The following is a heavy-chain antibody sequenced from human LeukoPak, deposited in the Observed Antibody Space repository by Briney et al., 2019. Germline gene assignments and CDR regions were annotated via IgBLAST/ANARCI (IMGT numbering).Heavy chain of an antibody. V-gene: IGHV3-7*01. CDR2: IKEDGTAK. CDR3: TRDSGYNAFDI. CDR1: GFTFSSSW. Sequence: GGSLRLSCAASGFTFSSSWMAWVRQAPGRGLEWVGNIKEDGTAKNYVVSVRGRFTISRDNAKNSLYLQMNSLRGEDTAVYYCTRDSGYNAFDIWGQGTMVTVSS. J-gene: IGHJ3*02. D-gene: IGHD5-12*01.